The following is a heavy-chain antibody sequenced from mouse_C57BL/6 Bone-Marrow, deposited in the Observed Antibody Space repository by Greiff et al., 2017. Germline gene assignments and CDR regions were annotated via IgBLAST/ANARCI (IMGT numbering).Heavy chain of an antibody. CDR3: ARRGDPYYFDY. Sequence: EVKLVESGGGLVQPGGSLKLSCAASGFTFRDYYMYWVRQTPEKRLEWVAYISNGGGSTYYPDTVKGRFTLSRDNATNTLYLQMSRLKSEDTAMYYCARRGDPYYFDYWGQGTTLTVSS. D-gene: IGHD2-13*01. J-gene: IGHJ2*01. CDR1: GFTFRDYY. CDR2: ISNGGGST. V-gene: IGHV5-12*01.